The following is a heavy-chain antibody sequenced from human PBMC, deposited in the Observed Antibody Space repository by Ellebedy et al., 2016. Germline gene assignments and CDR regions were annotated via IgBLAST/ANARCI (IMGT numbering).Heavy chain of an antibody. J-gene: IGHJ4*02. Sequence: GESLKISCAASGFTFSSYSMNWVRQAPGKGLEWVSSISSSSSYIYYADSVKGRFTISRDNAKNSLYLQMNSLRAEDTAVYYCASRVPFDYWGQGTLVTVSS. CDR2: ISSSSSYI. V-gene: IGHV3-21*01. CDR1: GFTFSSYS. CDR3: ASRVPFDY.